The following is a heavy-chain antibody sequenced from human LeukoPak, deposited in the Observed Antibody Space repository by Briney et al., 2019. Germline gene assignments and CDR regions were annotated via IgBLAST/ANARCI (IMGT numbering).Heavy chain of an antibody. V-gene: IGHV3-7*01. D-gene: IGHD3-10*01. J-gene: IGHJ4*02. Sequence: PGGSLRLSCAASGFTFDTYNFNWVRQAPGKGLEWVANIKQDGSEKYYVDSVKGRFTISRDNAKNSLYLQMNSLRVEDTAVYYCAREVDGSSDYWGQGTLVTVSS. CDR1: GFTFDTYN. CDR2: IKQDGSEK. CDR3: AREVDGSSDY.